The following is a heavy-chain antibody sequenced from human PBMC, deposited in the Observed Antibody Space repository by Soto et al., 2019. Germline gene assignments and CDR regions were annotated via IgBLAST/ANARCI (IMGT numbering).Heavy chain of an antibody. Sequence: SETLSLTCTVSGGSISSSSYYWGWIRQPPGKGLEWIGSIYYSGSTYYNPSLKSRVTISVDTSKNQFSLKLSPVTAADTAVYYCARSSGYSGYDLPPDAFDIWGQGTMVTVSS. D-gene: IGHD5-12*01. J-gene: IGHJ3*02. V-gene: IGHV4-39*01. CDR2: IYYSGST. CDR1: GGSISSSSYY. CDR3: ARSSGYSGYDLPPDAFDI.